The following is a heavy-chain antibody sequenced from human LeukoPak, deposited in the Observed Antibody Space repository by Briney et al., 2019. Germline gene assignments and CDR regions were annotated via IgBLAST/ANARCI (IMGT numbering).Heavy chain of an antibody. CDR3: ARDRGAGGWECGTY. J-gene: IGHJ4*02. V-gene: IGHV1-2*06. CDR1: GYTFTDYY. D-gene: IGHD1-26*01. CDR2: INPNIGGT. Sequence: ASVKVSCKASGYTFTDYYMHWVRQAPGQGLEWMGRINPNIGGTKFAQKFQGRLTMTRHTSINTAYMELSRLTPDDTAVYYCARDRGAGGWECGTYWGQGTLVTVSS.